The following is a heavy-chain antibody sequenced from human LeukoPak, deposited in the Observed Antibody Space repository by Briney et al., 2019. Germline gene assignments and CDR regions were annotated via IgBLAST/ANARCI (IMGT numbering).Heavy chain of an antibody. D-gene: IGHD6-6*01. CDR3: ARDHLDPSFASYSSSSGTFDY. CDR1: GFTFSDYS. CDR2: ISSSGNYI. Sequence: GGSLRLSCKASGFTFSDYSMNWVRQAPGKGLGWVSSISSSGNYIYDADSVKGRFTVSRDNAKNSLYLQMNSLRAEDTAIYYCARDHLDPSFASYSSSSGTFDYWGQGTLVTVSS. V-gene: IGHV3-21*01. J-gene: IGHJ4*02.